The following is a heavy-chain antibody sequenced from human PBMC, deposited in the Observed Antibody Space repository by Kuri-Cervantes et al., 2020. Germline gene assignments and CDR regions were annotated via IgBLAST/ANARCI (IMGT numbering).Heavy chain of an antibody. CDR1: GGSISSGGYS. CDR2: IYHSGST. D-gene: IGHD3-10*01. CDR3: ARGGKTYYYGSGSYSYFDY. Sequence: SETLSLTCAVSGGSISSGGYSWSWIRQPPGKGLEWIGYIYHSGSTYYNPSLKSRVTISVDRSKNQFSLKLSSVTAADTAVYYCARGGKTYYYGSGSYSYFDYWGQGTLVTVSS. V-gene: IGHV4-30-2*01. J-gene: IGHJ4*02.